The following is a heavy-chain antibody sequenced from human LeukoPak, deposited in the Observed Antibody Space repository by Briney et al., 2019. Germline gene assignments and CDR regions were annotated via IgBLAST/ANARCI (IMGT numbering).Heavy chain of an antibody. V-gene: IGHV1-69*13. CDR3: ARTSGYSYGPFDY. CDR2: IIPIFGTA. Sequence: SVKVSCKASGGTFSSYAISWVRQAPGQGLEWMGGIIPIFGTANYAQKFQGRVTITADESTSTAYREVSSLRSEDTAVYYCARTSGYSYGPFDYWGQGTLVTVSS. CDR1: GGTFSSYA. D-gene: IGHD5-18*01. J-gene: IGHJ4*02.